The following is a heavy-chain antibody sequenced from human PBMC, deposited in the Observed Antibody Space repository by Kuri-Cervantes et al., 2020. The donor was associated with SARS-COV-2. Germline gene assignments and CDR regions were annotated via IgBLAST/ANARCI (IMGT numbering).Heavy chain of an antibody. Sequence: GESLKISCAASGFIFSDYYMSWIRQAPGKGLEWVSSISSSGTTIYYADSVKGRFTISRDNAKNTLYLQMNSLRAEDTAVYYCVRDGDHWNFDYRGQGTLVTVSS. CDR3: VRDGDHWNFDY. D-gene: IGHD1-1*01. CDR2: ISSSGTTI. V-gene: IGHV3-11*04. J-gene: IGHJ4*02. CDR1: GFIFSDYY.